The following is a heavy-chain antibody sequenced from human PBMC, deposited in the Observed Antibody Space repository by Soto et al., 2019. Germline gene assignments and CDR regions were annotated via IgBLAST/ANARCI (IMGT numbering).Heavy chain of an antibody. J-gene: IGHJ4*02. CDR2: ISGSGGST. Sequence: EVQLLESGGGLVQPGGSLRLSWAASGFTFSSYAMRWVRQALGKGLEWVSAISGSGGSTYYADSVKGRCTISRDNSKNTLYLQMNSLRAEDTAVYYCARRGSGSYYDYWAQGTLVTVSS. CDR3: ARRGSGSYYDY. V-gene: IGHV3-23*01. D-gene: IGHD1-26*01. CDR1: GFTFSSYA.